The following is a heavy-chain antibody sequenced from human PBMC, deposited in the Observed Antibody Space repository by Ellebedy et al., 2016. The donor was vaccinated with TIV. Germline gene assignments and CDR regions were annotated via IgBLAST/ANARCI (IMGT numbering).Heavy chain of an antibody. D-gene: IGHD5-18*01. V-gene: IGHV3-66*01. J-gene: IGHJ6*02. CDR3: ASLEDTRMSYRMDV. CDR1: GFTVSGNY. CDR2: IYRGGST. Sequence: GGSLRLSCAASGFTVSGNYMSWVRQAPGKGLEWVSVIYRGGSTYYTDSVRGRFTISRDNSNNTLYLQMNNLRAEDTGVYYCASLEDTRMSYRMDVWGHGTTVTVSS.